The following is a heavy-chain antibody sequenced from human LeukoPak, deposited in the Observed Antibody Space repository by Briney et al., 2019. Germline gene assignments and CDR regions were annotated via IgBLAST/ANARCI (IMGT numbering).Heavy chain of an antibody. CDR3: VNPGWYYDSSGYSYYYGMDV. D-gene: IGHD3-22*01. Sequence: QPGGSLRLSCSASGFTFSRYGMHWVRQAPGKGLEYVSAIVSNGDSTYYADSVKGRFTISRDNAKNTLYLQMSSLRPDDTAVYYCVNPGWYYDSSGYSYYYGMDVWGQGTTVTVSS. CDR1: GFTFSRYG. V-gene: IGHV3-64D*09. J-gene: IGHJ6*02. CDR2: IVSNGDST.